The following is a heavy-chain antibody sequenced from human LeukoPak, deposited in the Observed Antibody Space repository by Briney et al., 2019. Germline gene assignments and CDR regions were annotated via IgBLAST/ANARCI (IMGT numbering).Heavy chain of an antibody. V-gene: IGHV4-30-4*03. J-gene: IGHJ5*02. Sequence: TSSETLPLTCTVSGGSISSGNYFWSWIRQAPGKDLEWIGCIHYSGNTYYNPSLKSRLTISVDTSKNQFSLTLSSVTAADTAVYATLITGFWFDPWGQGTLVIASS. CDR1: GGSISSGNYF. D-gene: IGHD1-14*01. CDR3: LITGFWFDP. CDR2: IHYSGNT.